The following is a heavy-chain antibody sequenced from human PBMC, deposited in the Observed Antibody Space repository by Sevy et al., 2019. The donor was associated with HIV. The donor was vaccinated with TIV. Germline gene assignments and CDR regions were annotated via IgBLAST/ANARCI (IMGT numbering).Heavy chain of an antibody. CDR3: ARESIAVAGIGYYFDY. J-gene: IGHJ4*02. V-gene: IGHV3-33*01. D-gene: IGHD6-19*01. CDR2: IWYDGTKK. Sequence: GGSLRLSCAASGFTYSSYGMHWVRQAPGKGLEWVAVIWYDGTKKEYADSVKSRFTTSRDNSRNTLYLQVNSLGAEDTAVYYCARESIAVAGIGYYFDYWGQGTLVTVSS. CDR1: GFTYSSYG.